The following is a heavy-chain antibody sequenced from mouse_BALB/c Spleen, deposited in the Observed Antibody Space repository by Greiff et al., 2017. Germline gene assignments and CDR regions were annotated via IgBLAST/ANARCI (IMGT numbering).Heavy chain of an antibody. Sequence: VQLQQSGAELVKPGASVKLSCKASGYTFTSYWMHWVKQRPGQGLEWIGEINPSNGRTNYNEKFKSKATLTVDKSSSTAYMQLSSLTSEDSAVYYCARYRYDAMDYWGQGTSVTVSS. CDR3: ARYRYDAMDY. CDR1: GYTFTSYW. D-gene: IGHD2-14*01. J-gene: IGHJ4*01. CDR2: INPSNGRT. V-gene: IGHV1S81*02.